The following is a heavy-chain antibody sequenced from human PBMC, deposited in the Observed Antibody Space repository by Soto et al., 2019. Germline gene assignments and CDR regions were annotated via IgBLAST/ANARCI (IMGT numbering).Heavy chain of an antibody. J-gene: IGHJ4*02. Sequence: SETLSLTCTVSGGSISSGGYYWSRIRRHPGKGLEWIGYIYYSGSTYYNPSLKSRVTISIDTSKNQFSLKLSSVTAADTAVYYCARGGYSYGWPFDYWGQGTLVTVSS. D-gene: IGHD5-18*01. CDR2: IYYSGST. V-gene: IGHV4-31*03. CDR1: GGSISSGGYY. CDR3: ARGGYSYGWPFDY.